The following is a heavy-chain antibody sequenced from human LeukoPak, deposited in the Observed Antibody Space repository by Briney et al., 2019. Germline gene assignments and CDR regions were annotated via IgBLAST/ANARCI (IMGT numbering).Heavy chain of an antibody. CDR1: GFTFSSYT. CDR2: ISNDGSNK. V-gene: IGHV3-30*04. Sequence: GGSLRLSCAASGFTFSSYTMHWVRQAPGKGLEWVAVISNDGSNKFYADSVKGRFTISRDNSKNTLYLQMNSLRAEDTAVYYCAKDVIFWSGTLDYWGQGTLVTVSS. D-gene: IGHD3-3*01. J-gene: IGHJ4*02. CDR3: AKDVIFWSGTLDY.